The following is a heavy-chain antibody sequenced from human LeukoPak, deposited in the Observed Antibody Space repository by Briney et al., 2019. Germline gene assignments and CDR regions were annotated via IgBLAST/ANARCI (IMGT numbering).Heavy chain of an antibody. D-gene: IGHD3-22*01. Sequence: GGSLRLSCEASGLTFSIFEMNWVRLAPGKGLEWVSFISRSGDIKLYADSVKGRFTISRDNARNSLYLHMNSLRAEDTAVYYCARGGSPGYNYNAFDMWGQGTMVALSS. J-gene: IGHJ3*02. CDR3: ARGGSPGYNYNAFDM. CDR1: GLTFSIFE. CDR2: ISRSGDIK. V-gene: IGHV3-48*03.